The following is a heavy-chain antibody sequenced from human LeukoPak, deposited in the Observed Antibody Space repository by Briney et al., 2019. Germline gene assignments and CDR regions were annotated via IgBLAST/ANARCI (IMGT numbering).Heavy chain of an antibody. D-gene: IGHD6-13*01. V-gene: IGHV1-2*02. Sequence: GASVKVSCKASGYTFTGYYIHWVRQAPGQGLDWMGWINPNSGGTRYAQKFQGRVTMTRDTSISTAYVELSRLISDDTAVYYCALIPSGSWAFDFWGQGTLVTVSS. J-gene: IGHJ4*02. CDR3: ALIPSGSWAFDF. CDR2: INPNSGGT. CDR1: GYTFTGYY.